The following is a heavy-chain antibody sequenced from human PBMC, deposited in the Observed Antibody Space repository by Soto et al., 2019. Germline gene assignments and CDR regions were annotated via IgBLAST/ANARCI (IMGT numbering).Heavy chain of an antibody. CDR1: GYTFTNYD. D-gene: IGHD2-2*01. V-gene: IGHV1-8*01. CDR2: MNPNSGNT. Sequence: ASVKVSCKASGYTFTNYDINWVRQATGQGLEWMGWMNPNSGNTGYAQKLQGRVTMTRNTSMSTASMELSSLRSEDTAVDYCARGPMSCTSSSCPYLFDDWPKRTLVSVSS. CDR3: ARGPMSCTSSSCPYLFDD. J-gene: IGHJ4*02.